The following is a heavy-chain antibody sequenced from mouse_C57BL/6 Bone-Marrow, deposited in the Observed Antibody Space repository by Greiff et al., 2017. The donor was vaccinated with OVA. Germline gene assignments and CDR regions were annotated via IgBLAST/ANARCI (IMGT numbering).Heavy chain of an antibody. CDR3: AGGGYDYGRYFDV. Sequence: EVHLVESGPGLVKPSQSLSLTCSVTGYSITSGYYWNWIRQLPGNKREWVGYISYDGSNNYNPSLKNRISITRDTSKNQFFLKLNSVTTEDTATYYCAGGGYDYGRYFDVWGTGTTVTVSS. V-gene: IGHV3-6*01. CDR2: ISYDGSN. J-gene: IGHJ1*03. D-gene: IGHD2-4*01. CDR1: GYSITSGYY.